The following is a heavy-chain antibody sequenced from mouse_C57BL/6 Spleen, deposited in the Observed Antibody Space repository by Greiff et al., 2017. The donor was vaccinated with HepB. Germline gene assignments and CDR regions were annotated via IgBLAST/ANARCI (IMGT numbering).Heavy chain of an antibody. CDR3: ARDPYDYDPGYWYFDV. Sequence: EVQLVESGPELVKPGASVKISCKASGYSFTGYYMNWVKQSPEKSLEWIGEINPSTGGTTYNQKFKAKATLTVDKSSSTAYMQLKSLTSEDSAVYYCARDPYDYDPGYWYFDVWGTGTTVTVSS. J-gene: IGHJ1*03. CDR2: INPSTGGT. CDR1: GYSFTGYY. V-gene: IGHV1-42*01. D-gene: IGHD2-4*01.